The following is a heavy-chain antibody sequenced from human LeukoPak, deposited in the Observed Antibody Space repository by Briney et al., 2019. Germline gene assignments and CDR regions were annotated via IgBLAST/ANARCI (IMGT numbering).Heavy chain of an antibody. CDR1: GGSISSYY. CDR3: ASSYYYDSSGYPRKVFDI. CDR2: IYTSGST. D-gene: IGHD3-22*01. V-gene: IGHV4-4*07. Sequence: PSETLSLTCTVSGGSISSYYWSWIRQPAGKGLEWIGRIYTSGSTNYNPSLKSRVTMSVDTSKNQFSLKLSSVTAADTAVYYCASSYYYDSSGYPRKVFDIWGQGTMATVSS. J-gene: IGHJ3*02.